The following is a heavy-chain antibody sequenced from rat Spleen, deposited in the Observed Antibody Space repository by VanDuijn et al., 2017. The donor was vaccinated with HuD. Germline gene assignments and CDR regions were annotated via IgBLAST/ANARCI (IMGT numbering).Heavy chain of an antibody. CDR2: ITNTGDST. Sequence: EVRLVESGGGLVQPGRSLKLSCAASGITFTNYWMTWIRQAPGKGLEWIASITNTGDSTYYLDSVKGRFTISRNNAKSTLYLQMSSLRSEDTATYYCSPLPGRNLAYWGQGVVVTVSS. CDR1: GITFTNYW. D-gene: IGHD1-4*01. V-gene: IGHV5-31*01. CDR3: SPLPGRNLAY. J-gene: IGHJ2*01.